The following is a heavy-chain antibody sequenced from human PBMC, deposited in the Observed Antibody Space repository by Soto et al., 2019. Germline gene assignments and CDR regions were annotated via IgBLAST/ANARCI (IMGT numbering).Heavy chain of an antibody. V-gene: IGHV3-21*01. CDR1: GFTFSSYS. J-gene: IGHJ4*02. Sequence: PGGSLRLSCAASGFTFSSYSMNWVRQAPGKGLEWFSSISSSSSYIYYADSVKGRFTISRDNAKNSLYLQMNSLRAEDTAVYYCARGPYYDFWSGSVHDYWGQGTLVTVSS. CDR2: ISSSSSYI. CDR3: ARGPYYDFWSGSVHDY. D-gene: IGHD3-3*01.